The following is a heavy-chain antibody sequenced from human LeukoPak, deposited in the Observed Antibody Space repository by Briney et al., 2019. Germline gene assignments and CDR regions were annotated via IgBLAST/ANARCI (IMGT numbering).Heavy chain of an antibody. D-gene: IGHD3-10*01. J-gene: IGHJ4*02. V-gene: IGHV3-53*01. CDR2: IYSGGST. CDR1: GFTVSSNY. CDR3: AAGRSGSFYYFDY. Sequence: AGGSLRLSCAASGFTVSSNYMSWVRQAPGKGLEWVSVIYSGGSTYYADSVKGRFTISRDNSKNTLYLQMNSLRAEDTAVYYCAAGRSGSFYYFDYWAREPWSPSPQ.